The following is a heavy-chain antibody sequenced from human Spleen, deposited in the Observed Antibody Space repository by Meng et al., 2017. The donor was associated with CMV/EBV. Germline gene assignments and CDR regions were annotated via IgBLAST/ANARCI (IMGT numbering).Heavy chain of an antibody. Sequence: GESLKISCAASGFTFSNFWMSWVRQAPGKGLEWVANIKQDGSEKYYVDSVKGRITISRDNAKNSLYLQMNSLRAEDTAVYYCAREGATTYYDFWSGYYKGCGMDVWGQGTTVTVSS. D-gene: IGHD3-3*01. CDR3: AREGATTYYDFWSGYYKGCGMDV. V-gene: IGHV3-7*01. CDR1: GFTFSNFW. J-gene: IGHJ6*02. CDR2: IKQDGSEK.